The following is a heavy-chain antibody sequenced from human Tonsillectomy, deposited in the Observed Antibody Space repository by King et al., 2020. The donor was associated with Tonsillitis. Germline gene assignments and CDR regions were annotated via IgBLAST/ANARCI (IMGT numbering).Heavy chain of an antibody. CDR2: ISWNSGSI. CDR3: AKDTAYDILTGSGPFDY. CDR1: GFTFDDYA. Sequence: VQLVESGGGLVQPGRSLRLSCAASGFTFDDYAMHWVRQATGKGLEWVSGISWNSGSIGYADSVKGRFTISRDNAKNSLYLQMNSLRAEDTALYYCAKDTAYDILTGSGPFDYWGQGTLVTVSS. V-gene: IGHV3-9*01. D-gene: IGHD3-9*01. J-gene: IGHJ4*02.